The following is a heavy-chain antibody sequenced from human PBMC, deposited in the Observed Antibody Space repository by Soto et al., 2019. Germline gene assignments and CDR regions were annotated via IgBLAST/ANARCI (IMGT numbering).Heavy chain of an antibody. CDR1: GFFFSRYE. V-gene: IGHV3-48*03. CDR2: ISGSGTTI. J-gene: IGHJ4*02. Sequence: GGSLRLSCAVSGFFFSRYEINWVRQAPGKGLEWVSYISGSGTTIYYADSVRGRFTISRDNAKNSLYLQMNSLRADDTAIYYCERGHTYEWQYVTLDYWGQGTLVTVYS. CDR3: ERGHTYEWQYVTLDY. D-gene: IGHD3-22*01.